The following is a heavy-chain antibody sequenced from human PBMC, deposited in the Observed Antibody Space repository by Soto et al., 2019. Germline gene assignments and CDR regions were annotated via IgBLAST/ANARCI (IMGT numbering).Heavy chain of an antibody. J-gene: IGHJ3*02. CDR1: GFTFSSYS. CDR3: ARDQWYCSSTSCYGHAIDI. V-gene: IGHV3-21*01. CDR2: ISSSSSYI. D-gene: IGHD2-2*01. Sequence: GGSLRLSCAASGFTFSSYSMNWVRQAPGKGLEWVSSISSSSSYIYYADSVKGRFTISRDNAKNSLYLQMNSLRAEDTAVYYCARDQWYCSSTSCYGHAIDIWGQGTMVTVSS.